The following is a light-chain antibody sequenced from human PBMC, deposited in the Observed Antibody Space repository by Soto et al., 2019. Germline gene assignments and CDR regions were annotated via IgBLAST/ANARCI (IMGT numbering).Light chain of an antibody. Sequence: IQMTQSPSSLAASLGDRVPITCRASQSISRYLNWYQQKPGKAPKLLIYDASSLESGVPSRFRGSGSGTDFTLTISSLQPEDFEPYYCQQLNKYPSTFGGGTKVDIK. CDR1: QSISRY. CDR2: DAS. V-gene: IGKV1D-13*01. J-gene: IGKJ4*01. CDR3: QQLNKYPST.